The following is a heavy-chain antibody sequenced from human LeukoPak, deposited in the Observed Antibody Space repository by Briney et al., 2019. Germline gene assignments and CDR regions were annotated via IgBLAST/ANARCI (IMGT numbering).Heavy chain of an antibody. CDR3: ARARGDGYNKRLDY. CDR1: GGSISSYY. D-gene: IGHD5-24*01. Sequence: SETLSLTCTVSGGSISSYYWSWIRQPPGKGLEWIGYIYYSGSTNYNPSLKSRVTISVDTSKNQFSLKLSSVTAADTAVYYCARARGDGYNKRLDYWGQGTLVTVSS. J-gene: IGHJ4*02. CDR2: IYYSGST. V-gene: IGHV4-59*12.